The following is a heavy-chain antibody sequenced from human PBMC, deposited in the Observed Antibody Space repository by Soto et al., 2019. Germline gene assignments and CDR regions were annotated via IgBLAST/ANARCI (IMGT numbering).Heavy chain of an antibody. Sequence: PGGSLRLCCAASGFTRGKYGMNWVRQAPGKGLEWVALISRDGDEFYADSVKGRFSVSRDKSQNTLYLEMRSVRKDDTAVYYCAKVSWDRLGWFDAWGQGTLVTVSS. CDR3: AKVSWDRLGWFDA. CDR2: ISRDGDE. CDR1: GFTRGKYG. V-gene: IGHV3-30*18. J-gene: IGHJ5*02. D-gene: IGHD6-13*01.